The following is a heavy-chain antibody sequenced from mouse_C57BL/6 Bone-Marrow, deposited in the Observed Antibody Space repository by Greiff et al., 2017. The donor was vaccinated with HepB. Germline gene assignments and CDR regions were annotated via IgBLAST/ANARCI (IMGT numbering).Heavy chain of an antibody. CDR2: INPNNGGT. J-gene: IGHJ2*01. CDR3: ARSWVLDY. D-gene: IGHD4-1*01. CDR1: GYTFTDYY. V-gene: IGHV1-26*01. Sequence: VQLQQSGPELVKPGASVKISCKASGYTFTDYYMNWVKQSHGKSLEWIGDINPNNGGTSYNQKFKGKATLTVDKSSSTAYMELRSLTSEDSAVYYCARSWVLDYWGQGTTLTVSS.